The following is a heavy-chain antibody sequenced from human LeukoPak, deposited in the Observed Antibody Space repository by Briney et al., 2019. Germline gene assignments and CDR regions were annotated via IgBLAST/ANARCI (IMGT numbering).Heavy chain of an antibody. D-gene: IGHD2-15*01. CDR1: GFTFSSYS. V-gene: IGHV3-21*01. J-gene: IGHJ4*02. CDR2: ISSSSSYI. Sequence: PGGSLRLSCAASGFTFSSYSMNWVRQAPGKGLEWVSSISSSSSYIYYADPVKGRFTISRDNSKNTLYLQMNSLRGEDTAVYYCAKDRVAHCSGGTCSVDYWGQGTLVTVSS. CDR3: AKDRVAHCSGGTCSVDY.